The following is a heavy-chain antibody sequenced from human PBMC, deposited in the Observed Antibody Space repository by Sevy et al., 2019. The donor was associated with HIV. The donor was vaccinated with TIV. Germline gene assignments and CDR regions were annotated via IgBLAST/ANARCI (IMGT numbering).Heavy chain of an antibody. CDR1: GFIFSNYG. J-gene: IGHJ4*02. CDR2: VSYDGTNK. D-gene: IGHD3-16*02. V-gene: IGHV3-30*18. CDR3: AKDRDDYVWGSYRLGD. Sequence: GGSLRLSCAASGFIFSNYGMYWVRQAPGKGLEWVAVVSYDGTNKYYADSLKGRFTISRDNSKNTLFLQMNSLRAEDTALYYCAKDRDDYVWGSYRLGDWGQGTLVTVSS.